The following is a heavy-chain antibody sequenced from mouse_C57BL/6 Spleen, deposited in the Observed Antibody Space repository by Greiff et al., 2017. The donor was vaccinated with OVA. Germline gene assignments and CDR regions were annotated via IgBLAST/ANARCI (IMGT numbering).Heavy chain of an antibody. V-gene: IGHV1-4*01. CDR2: INPSSGYT. J-gene: IGHJ1*03. CDR1: GYTFTSYT. Sequence: VQLQQSGAELARPGASVKMSCKASGYTFTSYTMHRVQQRPGQGLEWIGYINPSSGYTKYNQKFKDKATLTADKSSSTAYMQLSSLTSEDSAVYYCARVYCYGSSYWYFDVWGTGTTVTVSA. CDR3: ARVYCYGSSYWYFDV. D-gene: IGHD1-1*01.